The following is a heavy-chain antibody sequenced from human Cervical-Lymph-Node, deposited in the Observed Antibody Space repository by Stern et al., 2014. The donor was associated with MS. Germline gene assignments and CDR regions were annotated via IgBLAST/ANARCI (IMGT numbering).Heavy chain of an antibody. J-gene: IGHJ4*02. Sequence: VQLLESGPGLVKPSETLSLTCSVSGGSILTSYWSWIRQPPGKGLEWIGYIYYGGSTHYHPSLKSRLNISLVTSKEQVSLTLSSVTAADTAVYYCARLAAAGPLDYWGQGTLVTVSS. CDR3: ARLAAAGPLDY. CDR1: GGSILTSY. D-gene: IGHD6-13*01. CDR2: IYYGGST. V-gene: IGHV4-59*08.